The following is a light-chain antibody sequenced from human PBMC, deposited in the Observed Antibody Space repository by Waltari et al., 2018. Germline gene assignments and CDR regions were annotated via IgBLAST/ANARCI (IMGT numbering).Light chain of an antibody. V-gene: IGKV2-28*01. Sequence: DIVMTQSPLSLPVTPGEPASISCRSSQSLLHSNGYSFLDWYLQKPGQSPQLLIYLGSNRASGVPDRFSGSGSGTDFTLKISRVEAEYVGVYYCMQALQTPFTFGPGTKVDIK. J-gene: IGKJ3*01. CDR1: QSLLHSNGYSF. CDR2: LGS. CDR3: MQALQTPFT.